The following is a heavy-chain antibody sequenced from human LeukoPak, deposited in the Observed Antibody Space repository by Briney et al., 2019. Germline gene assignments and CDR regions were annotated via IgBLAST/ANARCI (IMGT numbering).Heavy chain of an antibody. Sequence: SETLSLTCAVSGYSISSGYYWGWIRQPPGKGLEWIGSIYHGGSTYYNPSLKSRVTISVDTSKNQFSLKLSPVTAADTAVYYCARDEGYGDGAFDIWGQGTMVTVSS. D-gene: IGHD4-17*01. CDR3: ARDEGYGDGAFDI. CDR1: GYSISSGYY. J-gene: IGHJ3*02. V-gene: IGHV4-38-2*02. CDR2: IYHGGST.